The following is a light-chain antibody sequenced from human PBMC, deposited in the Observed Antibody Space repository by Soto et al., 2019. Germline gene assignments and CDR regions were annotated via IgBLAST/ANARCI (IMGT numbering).Light chain of an antibody. Sequence: EIVLTHSPGTLSLSPGERATLSCRASQSVSNNYLAWYQQKPGQAPRLLIYDASNRATGIPARFSGSGSGTDFTLTISSLEPEDFAVYYCQQRSNWPPTWTFGQGTKVDIK. CDR1: QSVSNNY. J-gene: IGKJ1*01. CDR2: DAS. V-gene: IGKV3-11*01. CDR3: QQRSNWPPTWT.